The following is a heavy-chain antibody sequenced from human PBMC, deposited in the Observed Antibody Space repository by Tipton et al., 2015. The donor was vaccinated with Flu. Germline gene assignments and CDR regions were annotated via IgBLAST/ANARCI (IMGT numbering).Heavy chain of an antibody. CDR1: GDSISSGYY. CDR3: ARDQGFGGGLAYDYYVMDV. V-gene: IGHV4-38-2*02. Sequence: TLSLTCTVSGDSISSGYYWGWIRQPPGKGLEWIGNIYHTGSTYYNPSLKSRVIISVDTSKNQFSLRLESVTAADTAVYYCARDQGFGGGLAYDYYVMDVWGQGTTVTVSS. D-gene: IGHD3-10*01. J-gene: IGHJ6*02. CDR2: IYHTGST.